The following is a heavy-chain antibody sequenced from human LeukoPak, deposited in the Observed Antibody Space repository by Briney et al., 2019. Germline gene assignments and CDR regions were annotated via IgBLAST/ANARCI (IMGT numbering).Heavy chain of an antibody. CDR1: GFSFSNYA. Sequence: GGSQRLSCAASGFSFSNYAMNWVRQAPGKGLEWVAVTSYDESNKYYADSVKGRFTISRDNSKSTLYLQMNSLRAEDTAVYYCARYDFWSGYIDYWGQGTLVTVSS. CDR2: TSYDESNK. CDR3: ARYDFWSGYIDY. J-gene: IGHJ4*02. V-gene: IGHV3-30-3*01. D-gene: IGHD3-3*01.